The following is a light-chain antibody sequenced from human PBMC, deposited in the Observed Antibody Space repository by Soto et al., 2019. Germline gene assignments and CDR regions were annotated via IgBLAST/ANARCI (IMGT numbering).Light chain of an antibody. Sequence: QSVLTQPASSSGTPGQRVTISCSGSSSNIGSNTVNWYQQLPGTAPKLLIYSNNQRPSGVPDRFSGSKSGTSASLAISGLQSEDEADYYCAAWDDSLNGLWVFGGGTKVTVL. V-gene: IGLV1-44*01. J-gene: IGLJ3*02. CDR2: SNN. CDR1: SSNIGSNT. CDR3: AAWDDSLNGLWV.